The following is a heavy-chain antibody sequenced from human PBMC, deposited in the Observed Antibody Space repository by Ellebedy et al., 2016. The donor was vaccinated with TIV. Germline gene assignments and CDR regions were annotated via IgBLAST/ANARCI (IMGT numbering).Heavy chain of an antibody. V-gene: IGHV1-2*02. CDR1: GYIFNGYY. J-gene: IGHJ3*02. CDR3: ARNWREVWKSYRFTDAFDI. D-gene: IGHD3-16*02. Sequence: ASVKVSCKASGYIFNGYYIHWVRQAPGQGLEWMGWINPNTGDTNYAQSFQGRVTMTRDTYISTAYMELSTLTSDDTALYYCARNWREVWKSYRFTDAFDIWGQGTLVTVS. CDR2: INPNTGDT.